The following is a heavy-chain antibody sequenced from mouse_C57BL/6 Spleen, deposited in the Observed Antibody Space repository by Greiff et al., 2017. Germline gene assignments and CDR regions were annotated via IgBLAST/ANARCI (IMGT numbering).Heavy chain of an antibody. D-gene: IGHD2-10*01. Sequence: QVQLQQPGAELVRPGSSVKLSCKASGYTFTSSWMHWVKQRPIQGLEWIGNIDPSDSETHYNQKFKDKATLTVDKSSSTAYMQLSSLTSEDSAVYDCATYYRNGGAMDYWGQGTSVTVSS. J-gene: IGHJ4*01. CDR2: IDPSDSET. CDR3: ATYYRNGGAMDY. V-gene: IGHV1-52*01. CDR1: GYTFTSSW.